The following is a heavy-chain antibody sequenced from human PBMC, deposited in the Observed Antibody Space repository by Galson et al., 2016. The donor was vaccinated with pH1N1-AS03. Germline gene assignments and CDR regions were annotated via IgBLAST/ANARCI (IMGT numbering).Heavy chain of an antibody. V-gene: IGHV4-59*08. D-gene: IGHD1-26*01. Sequence: TLSLTCTVSGGSIIGHHWSWIRQPPGMGLEWIGHIPYNGDNKYNPSLKTRVTISMDTSKSQLALTLSSVTATDTAVYYCAAFVEGGGGSGYWGQGRLVTVS. J-gene: IGHJ4*02. CDR2: IPYNGDN. CDR1: GGSIIGHH. CDR3: AAFVEGGGGSGY.